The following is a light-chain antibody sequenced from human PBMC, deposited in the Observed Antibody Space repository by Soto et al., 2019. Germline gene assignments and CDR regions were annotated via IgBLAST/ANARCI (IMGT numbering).Light chain of an antibody. CDR2: RDS. CDR3: QVWDSSTARV. V-gene: IGLV3-9*01. Sequence: SYELTQPLSVSVALGQTARITCGGNNIGIKNVHWYQQKPGQAPVLVIYRDSNRPSGITERFSGSNSGNTATLTISRAQAGDEADYYCQVWDSSTARVFGGGTKLTVL. J-gene: IGLJ2*01. CDR1: NIGIKN.